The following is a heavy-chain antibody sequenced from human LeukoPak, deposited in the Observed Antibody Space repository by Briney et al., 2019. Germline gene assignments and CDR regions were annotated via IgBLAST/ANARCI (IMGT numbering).Heavy chain of an antibody. CDR1: GYTFTGYY. V-gene: IGHV7-4-1*02. D-gene: IGHD5-18*01. Sequence: ASVKVSCKASGYTFTGYYMHWVRQAPGQGLEWMGWINTNTGNPTYAQGFTGRFVFSLDTAVSTAYLQISSLKAEDTAVYYCARDSAGTASPFDYWGQGTLVTVSS. CDR3: ARDSAGTASPFDY. J-gene: IGHJ4*02. CDR2: INTNTGNP.